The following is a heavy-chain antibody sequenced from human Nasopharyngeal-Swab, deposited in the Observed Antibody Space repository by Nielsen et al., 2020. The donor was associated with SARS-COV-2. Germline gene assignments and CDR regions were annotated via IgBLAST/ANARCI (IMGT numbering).Heavy chain of an antibody. Sequence: GESLKISCAASGFTFSSYARHWVRQAPGKGLEWVAVISYDGSNKYYADSVKGRFTISRDNSKNTLYLQMNSLRAEDTAVYYCARDEGGGWRPWGQGTLVTVSS. CDR3: ARDEGGGWRP. V-gene: IGHV3-30-3*01. CDR1: GFTFSSYA. J-gene: IGHJ4*02. D-gene: IGHD6-19*01. CDR2: ISYDGSNK.